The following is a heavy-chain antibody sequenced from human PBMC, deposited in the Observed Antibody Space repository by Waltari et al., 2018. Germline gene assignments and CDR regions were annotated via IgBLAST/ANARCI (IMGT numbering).Heavy chain of an antibody. J-gene: IGHJ4*02. D-gene: IGHD3-3*01. CDR1: GLTVSSNY. CDR3: ARDLGPSLT. V-gene: IGHV3-66*02. Sequence: EVQLLESGGDLVQPGESLRLSGAASGLTVSSNYSSWVRQAPGKGLGCVSVICSGCSTYYADSVKGRFTISRDNSKNTLYLQMNSLRAEDTAVYYCARDLGPSLTWGQGTLVTVSS. CDR2: ICSGCST.